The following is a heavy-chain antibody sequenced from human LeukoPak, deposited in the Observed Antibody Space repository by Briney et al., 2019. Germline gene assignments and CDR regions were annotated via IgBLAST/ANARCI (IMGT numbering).Heavy chain of an antibody. V-gene: IGHV4-39*01. CDR2: IYHSGST. CDR1: GGSISSSSYY. D-gene: IGHD4-17*01. J-gene: IGHJ4*02. Sequence: SETLSLTCTVSGGSISSSSYYWGWIRQPPGKGLEWIGSIYHSGSTYYNPSLKSRVTISVDTSKNQFSLKLSSVTAADTAVYYCARMPDYGDYGNFDYWGQGTLVTVSS. CDR3: ARMPDYGDYGNFDY.